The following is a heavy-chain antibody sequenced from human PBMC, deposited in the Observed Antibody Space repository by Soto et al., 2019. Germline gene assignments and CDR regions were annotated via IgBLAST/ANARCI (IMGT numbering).Heavy chain of an antibody. CDR1: GGAVSRYA. CDR2: ISNMYGTA. CDR3: SKRDGVLRDNWKYYDYAFDV. D-gene: IGHD1-1*01. Sequence: QVQLVQSGAEVKKPWSSVKVSCKASGGAVSRYAFSWVRQATGQGPEWIGGISNMYGTANYAQKFQGRVTIIADRSTNTVYMELSRLRSEDTAVNYCSKRDGVLRDNWKYYDYAFDVWGPGSSVTVSS. J-gene: IGHJ6*02. V-gene: IGHV1-69*14.